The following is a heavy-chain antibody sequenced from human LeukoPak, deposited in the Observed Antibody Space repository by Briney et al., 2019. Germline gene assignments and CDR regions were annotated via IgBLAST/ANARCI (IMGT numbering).Heavy chain of an antibody. D-gene: IGHD6-19*01. CDR3: VRVGSVSGSDYLDY. J-gene: IGHJ4*02. V-gene: IGHV3-48*04. Sequence: GGSLRLSCVASGFSFSSYSTNWVRQAPGKGLEWVSYISSSSSTIYYADSVKGRFTVSRDNAKNSVYLQMNSLETEDTAVYYCVRVGSVSGSDYLDYWGQGTLVTVSS. CDR1: GFSFSSYS. CDR2: ISSSSSTI.